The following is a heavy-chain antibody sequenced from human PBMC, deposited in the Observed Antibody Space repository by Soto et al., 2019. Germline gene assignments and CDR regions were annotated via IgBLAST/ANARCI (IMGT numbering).Heavy chain of an antibody. Sequence: EVQLLESGGGLVQPGGSLRLSCAASGFTFSSYAMSWVRQAPGKGLEWVSAISGSGGSTYYADSVKGRFTISRDNSKNTLYLQMNSLRAEDTAVYYCAKNGGMDYDFWSGYYASYWGQGTLVTVSS. J-gene: IGHJ4*02. CDR3: AKNGGMDYDFWSGYYASY. CDR1: GFTFSSYA. CDR2: ISGSGGST. D-gene: IGHD3-3*01. V-gene: IGHV3-23*01.